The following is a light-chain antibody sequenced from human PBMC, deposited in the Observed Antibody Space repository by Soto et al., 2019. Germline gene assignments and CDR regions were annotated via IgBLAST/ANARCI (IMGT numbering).Light chain of an antibody. CDR1: QNIYTW. CDR3: QQYNSYPWT. Sequence: DIQMIQSPSTLSASVGEIATITCRASQNIYTWLAWYQQQPGKAPNLLIYKASSLKRGVPSLFSGSGSGTDFSLNISSLQPDDFATDHCQQYNSYPWTFGQGTKVEI. CDR2: KAS. V-gene: IGKV1-5*03. J-gene: IGKJ1*01.